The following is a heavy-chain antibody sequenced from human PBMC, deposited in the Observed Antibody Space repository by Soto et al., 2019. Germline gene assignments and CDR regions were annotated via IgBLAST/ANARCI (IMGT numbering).Heavy chain of an antibody. CDR1: WVSVSSNIAA. CDR3: ATDEYSSLRHGMDV. V-gene: IGHV6-1*01. Sequence: SQALSRTCAISWVSVSSNIAACNCSRQSPSRGLEWLGRTYYRSKWYNDYAVSVKSRITINPDTSKNQFSLQLNSVTPEDTAVYYCATDEYSSLRHGMDVWAQGTTVTVSS. J-gene: IGHJ6*02. D-gene: IGHD6-6*01. CDR2: TYYRSKWYN.